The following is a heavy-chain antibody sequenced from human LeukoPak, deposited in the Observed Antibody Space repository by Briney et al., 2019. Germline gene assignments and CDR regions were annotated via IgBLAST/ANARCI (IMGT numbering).Heavy chain of an antibody. V-gene: IGHV4-39*01. CDR3: ARRTFLRVRCASVFDY. D-gene: IGHD3-10*01. Sequence: SETLSLTCTVSGVSISSSSYYWGWIRQPPGKGLEWIGSIYYSGSTYHNPSLKSRVTISVDTSKNQFSLKLSSVTAADTAVYYCARRTFLRVRCASVFDYWGQGTLVTVSS. CDR2: IYYSGST. CDR1: GVSISSSSYY. J-gene: IGHJ4*02.